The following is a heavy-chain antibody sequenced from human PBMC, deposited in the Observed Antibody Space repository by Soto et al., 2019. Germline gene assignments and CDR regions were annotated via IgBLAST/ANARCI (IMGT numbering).Heavy chain of an antibody. J-gene: IGHJ6*03. CDR2: ISGSGGST. V-gene: IGHV3-23*01. CDR1: GFTFSSYA. CDR3: AKRVRDQPYYYYMDV. Sequence: EVQLLESGGGLVQPGGSLRLSCAASGFTFSSYAMSWVRQAPGKGLEWVSAISGSGGSTYYADSVKGRFTISRDNSKNTLYRQMNSLRAEDTAVYYCAKRVRDQPYYYYMDVWCKGTTVTVSS. D-gene: IGHD6-13*01.